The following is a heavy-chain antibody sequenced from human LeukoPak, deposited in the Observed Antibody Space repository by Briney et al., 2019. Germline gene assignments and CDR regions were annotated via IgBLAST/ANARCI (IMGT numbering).Heavy chain of an antibody. CDR3: ASLTYYYDSSGYPTNYGMDV. Sequence: GGSLRLSCAASGFTFSSYSMNWVRQAPGKGLEWVSSISSSSSYIYYADSVKGRFTISRDNAKNSLYLQMNSLRAEDTAVYYCASLTYYYDSSGYPTNYGMDVWGQGTTVTVSS. V-gene: IGHV3-21*01. CDR1: GFTFSSYS. CDR2: ISSSSSYI. J-gene: IGHJ6*02. D-gene: IGHD3-22*01.